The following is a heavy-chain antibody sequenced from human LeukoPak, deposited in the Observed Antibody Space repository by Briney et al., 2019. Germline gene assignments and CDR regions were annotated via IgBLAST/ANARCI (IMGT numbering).Heavy chain of an antibody. D-gene: IGHD6-13*01. V-gene: IGHV1-18*01. CDR1: GYTFTSYG. Sequence: ASVKVSCKASGYTFTSYGISWVRQAPGQGLEWMGWISAYNGNTNYAQKLQGRVTMTTDTSTSTAYMGLRSLRSDDTAVYYCASIAAAGTRFDPWGQGTPVTVSS. J-gene: IGHJ5*02. CDR2: ISAYNGNT. CDR3: ASIAAAGTRFDP.